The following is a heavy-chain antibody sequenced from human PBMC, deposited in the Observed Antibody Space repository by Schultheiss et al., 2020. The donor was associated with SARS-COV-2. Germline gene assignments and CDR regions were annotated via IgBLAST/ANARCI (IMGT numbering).Heavy chain of an antibody. CDR1: GGSISSYY. Sequence: SETLSLTCTVSGGSISSYYWSWIRQPPGKGLEWIGYIYYSGSTNYNPSLKSRVTISVDTSKNQFSLKLRSVTAADTAVYYCARGGKQNYYGSGSYIRKPRQFDYWGQGTLVTVAS. V-gene: IGHV4-59*12. J-gene: IGHJ4*02. CDR3: ARGGKQNYYGSGSYIRKPRQFDY. CDR2: IYYSGST. D-gene: IGHD3-10*01.